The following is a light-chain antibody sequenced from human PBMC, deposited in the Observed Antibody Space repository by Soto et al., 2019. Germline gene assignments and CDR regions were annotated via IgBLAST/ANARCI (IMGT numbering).Light chain of an antibody. V-gene: IGKV3-11*01. CDR1: QSVSSY. CDR2: DAS. CDR3: QQRSNWPPWT. Sequence: EIGLTQSPATLSLSPGERATLSCRASQSVSSYLAWYQQKPGQAPRLLIYDASNRATGIPARFSGSGSGTDFTLTISSLEPEDFAVYYCQQRSNWPPWTFGQGTKVDI. J-gene: IGKJ1*01.